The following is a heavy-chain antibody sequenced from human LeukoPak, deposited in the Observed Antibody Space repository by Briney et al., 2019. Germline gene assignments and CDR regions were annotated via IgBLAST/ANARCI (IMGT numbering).Heavy chain of an antibody. D-gene: IGHD3-9*01. CDR3: AKDNRGYDILTGPRGGFDY. J-gene: IGHJ4*02. CDR2: INPNSGGT. CDR1: GYTFSGYY. V-gene: IGHV1-2*04. Sequence: ASVKVSCKASGYTFSGYYMHWVRQAPGQGLEWMGWINPNSGGTNYAQKFQGWVTVTTDTSTSTAYMELRSLTSEDTALYYCAKDNRGYDILTGPRGGFDYWGQGTLVTVSS.